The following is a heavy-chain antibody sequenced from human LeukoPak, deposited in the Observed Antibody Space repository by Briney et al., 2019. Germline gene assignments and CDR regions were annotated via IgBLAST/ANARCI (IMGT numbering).Heavy chain of an antibody. D-gene: IGHD1-26*01. V-gene: IGHV3-13*01. CDR3: ANGVEGYSGSYPFDY. J-gene: IGHJ4*02. CDR1: GFTFSSYD. CDR2: IGNAGDT. Sequence: GALRLSCAASGFTFSSYDMHWVRQATGKGLEWVSGIGNAGDTYYPGSVKGRFTISRDNSKNTLYLQMNSLRDEDTAVYYCANGVEGYSGSYPFDYWGQGTLVTVSS.